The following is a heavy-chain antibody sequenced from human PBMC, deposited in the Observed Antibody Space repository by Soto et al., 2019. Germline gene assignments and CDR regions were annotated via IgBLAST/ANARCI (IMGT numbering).Heavy chain of an antibody. Sequence: SETLSLTCTVSGGSISSYYWSWIRQPPGKGLEWIGYIYYSGSTNYNPSLKSRVTISVDTSKNQFSLKLSSVTDADTAVYYCARTLYSYGPRFDYWGQGTLVTVS. J-gene: IGHJ4*02. CDR1: GGSISSYY. CDR2: IYYSGST. CDR3: ARTLYSYGPRFDY. V-gene: IGHV4-59*01. D-gene: IGHD5-18*01.